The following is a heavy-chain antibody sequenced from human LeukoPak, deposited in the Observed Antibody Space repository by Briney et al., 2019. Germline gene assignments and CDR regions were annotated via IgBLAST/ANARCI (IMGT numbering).Heavy chain of an antibody. D-gene: IGHD6-19*01. CDR2: ISYDGSNK. CDR1: GFTFSSYG. J-gene: IGHJ4*02. CDR3: AKLEVAGTDY. Sequence: GRSLRLSCAASGFTFSSYGMHWVRQAPGKGLEWVAVISYDGSNKYYADSVKGRFTISRDNSKNTLYLQMNSLRAEDTAVYYCAKLEVAGTDYWGQGTLVTVSP. V-gene: IGHV3-30*18.